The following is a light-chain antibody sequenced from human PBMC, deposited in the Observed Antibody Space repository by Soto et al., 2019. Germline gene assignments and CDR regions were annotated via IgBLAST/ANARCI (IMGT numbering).Light chain of an antibody. Sequence: EIVLTQSPGTLSLSPGERATLSCRASQSVSSSYLAWYQQKPGQAPRLLIYGASSRATGIPDRFSGSGSGTDFTLTIRRLEPEDFAVYYCQQFGTSPVTFGQGTRLEIK. V-gene: IGKV3-20*01. CDR3: QQFGTSPVT. CDR1: QSVSSSY. J-gene: IGKJ5*01. CDR2: GAS.